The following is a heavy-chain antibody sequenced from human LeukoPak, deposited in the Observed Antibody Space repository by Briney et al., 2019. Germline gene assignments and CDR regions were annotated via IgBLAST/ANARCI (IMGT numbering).Heavy chain of an antibody. J-gene: IGHJ4*02. D-gene: IGHD1-26*01. CDR2: ISWDGGST. CDR1: GFTFDDYT. V-gene: IGHV3-43*01. Sequence: GGSLRLSCAASGFTFDDYTMHWVRQAPGKGLEWVSLISWDGGSTYYADSVKGRFTISRDNSKNSLYMQMNSLRTEDTALYYCAKQRRVGARSFDYWGQGTLVTVSS. CDR3: AKQRRVGARSFDY.